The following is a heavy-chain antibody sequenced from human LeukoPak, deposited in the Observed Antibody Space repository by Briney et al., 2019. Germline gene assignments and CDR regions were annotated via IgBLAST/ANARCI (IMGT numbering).Heavy chain of an antibody. D-gene: IGHD3-10*01. CDR2: IYYSGST. J-gene: IGHJ4*02. Sequence: SETLSLTCTVSGGSISSYYWRWIRQSPGKGLECIGYIYYSGSTYYNPSLKSRVTISVDTSKNQFSLRLSSVTAADTAVYYCARDFTFYYGSGSYRPFDYWGQGTLVTVSS. CDR1: GGSISSYY. V-gene: IGHV4-59*12. CDR3: ARDFTFYYGSGSYRPFDY.